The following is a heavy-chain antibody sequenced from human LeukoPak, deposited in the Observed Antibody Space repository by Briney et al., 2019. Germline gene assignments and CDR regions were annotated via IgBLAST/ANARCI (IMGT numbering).Heavy chain of an antibody. Sequence: SETLSLTCTVSGGSISSYYWSWIRQPAGKGLEWIGRIYTSGSTNYNPSLKSRVTMSVDTSKNQFSLKLSSVTAADTAVYYCARDRAAGMEGRDSFDPWGQGTLVTVSS. V-gene: IGHV4-4*07. J-gene: IGHJ5*02. CDR2: IYTSGST. D-gene: IGHD6-13*01. CDR3: ARDRAAGMEGRDSFDP. CDR1: GGSISSYY.